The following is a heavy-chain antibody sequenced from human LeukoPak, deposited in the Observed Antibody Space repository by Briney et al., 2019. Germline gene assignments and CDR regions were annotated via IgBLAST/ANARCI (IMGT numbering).Heavy chain of an antibody. Sequence: SETLSLTCTVSGGSISSSRYYWGWIRQPPGKGPEWIGSIYYTGSTNYNPSLKSRVTISLDTSKNQFSLKLTSVTAADTAVYYCASVRGYSSGWYASGFDPWGQGTLVTVSS. D-gene: IGHD6-19*01. CDR2: IYYTGST. CDR3: ASVRGYSSGWYASGFDP. CDR1: GGSISSSRYY. J-gene: IGHJ5*02. V-gene: IGHV4-39*07.